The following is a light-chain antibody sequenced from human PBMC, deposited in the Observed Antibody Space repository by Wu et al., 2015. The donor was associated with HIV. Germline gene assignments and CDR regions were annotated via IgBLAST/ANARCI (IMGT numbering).Light chain of an antibody. V-gene: IGKV1-39*01. Sequence: DIQLTQSPSTLCASIGDTVTITCRASQSVTSWLAWYQQNPGKAPKLLIYAASSLQSGVPSRFSGSGSGTDFTLTISSLQPEDFATYYCQQSYSTPGNFFGQGTKLEIK. CDR2: AAS. J-gene: IGKJ2*01. CDR3: QQSYSTPGNF. CDR1: QSVTSW.